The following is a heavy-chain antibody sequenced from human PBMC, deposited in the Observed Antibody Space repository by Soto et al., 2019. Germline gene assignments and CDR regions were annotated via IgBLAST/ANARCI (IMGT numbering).Heavy chain of an antibody. CDR2: IYWNDDK. D-gene: IGHD3-3*01. CDR3: AHRILRTVFGLVTTTAIYFDF. CDR1: GFSLTTSGVA. J-gene: IGHJ4*02. V-gene: IGHV2-5*01. Sequence: QITLNESGPTLVKPTQTLTLTCTFSGFSLTTSGVAVCWIRQSPGKAPEWLALIYWNDDKRYSPSLKSRLTLTKDTSKDQVVLTMANLDRAATATYYCAHRILRTVFGLVTTTAIYFDFWGQGTPVAVSS.